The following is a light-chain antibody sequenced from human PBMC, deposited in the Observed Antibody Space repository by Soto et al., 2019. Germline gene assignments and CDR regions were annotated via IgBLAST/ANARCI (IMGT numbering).Light chain of an antibody. J-gene: IGKJ3*01. CDR3: QHYDNLPPFT. V-gene: IGKV1-33*01. Sequence: DIQMTQSPSSLSASVGDRVTITCQASQDIRKYLSWYQQKPGRAPKLLIYGASNLETGVPSRFSGSGYGTDFTFTISSLQPEDIATYYCQHYDNLPPFTFGPGTKLAIK. CDR2: GAS. CDR1: QDIRKY.